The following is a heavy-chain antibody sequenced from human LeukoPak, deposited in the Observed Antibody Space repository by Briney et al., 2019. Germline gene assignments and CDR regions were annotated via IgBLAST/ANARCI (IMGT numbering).Heavy chain of an antibody. CDR1: GGSISSYY. CDR3: ARGRVEMATIYFDY. D-gene: IGHD5-24*01. Sequence: SETLSLTCTGSGGSISSYYWSWIRQPPGKGLEGSGYIYYSGSTNYNPSLKSRVTISVDTSKNQFSLKLSSVTAADTAVYYCARGRVEMATIYFDYWGQGTLVTVSS. CDR2: IYYSGST. V-gene: IGHV4-59*01. J-gene: IGHJ4*02.